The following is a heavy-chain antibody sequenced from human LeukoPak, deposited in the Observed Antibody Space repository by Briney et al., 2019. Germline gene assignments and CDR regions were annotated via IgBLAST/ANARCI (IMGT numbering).Heavy chain of an antibody. V-gene: IGHV3-43*01. D-gene: IGHD2-15*01. CDR2: ISWDGGST. J-gene: IGHJ4*02. CDR1: GFTFDDYT. CDR3: AKDAAYCSGGSCFFDS. Sequence: GGSLRLSCAASGFTFDDYTMHWVRHAPGKGLEWVSLISWDGGSTYYADSVKGRFTISRDNSRHTLSLQMNSLRAEDTALYFCAKDAAYCSGGSCFFDSWGQGTLVTVSS.